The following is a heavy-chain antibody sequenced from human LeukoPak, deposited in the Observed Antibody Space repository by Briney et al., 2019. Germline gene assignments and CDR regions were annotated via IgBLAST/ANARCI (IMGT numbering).Heavy chain of an antibody. CDR2: ISNSGGST. D-gene: IGHD2-2*02. V-gene: IGHV3-23*01. J-gene: IGHJ4*02. CDR1: GFTFSSFA. Sequence: GGSLRLSCAASGFTFSSFAMSWVRQAPGKGLEWVSVISNSGGSTSYADSVKGRFTISRDNSKNTLYLQMNSLRAEDTAVYYCAKGGGLGYCSSTSCYSKGYWGQGTLVTVSS. CDR3: AKGGGLGYCSSTSCYSKGY.